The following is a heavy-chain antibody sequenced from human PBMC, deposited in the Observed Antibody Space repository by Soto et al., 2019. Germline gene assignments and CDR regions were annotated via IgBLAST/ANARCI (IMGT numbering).Heavy chain of an antibody. CDR1: GFTFSSYS. CDR3: ARVKVGSSGWYRYFDY. CDR2: ISSSSSYI. J-gene: IGHJ4*02. D-gene: IGHD6-19*01. V-gene: IGHV3-21*01. Sequence: GGSLRLSCAASGFTFSSYSMNWVRQAPGKGLEWVSSISSSSSYIYYADSVKGRFTISRDNAKNSLYLQMNSLRAEDTAVYYCARVKVGSSGWYRYFDYWGQGTLVTVSS.